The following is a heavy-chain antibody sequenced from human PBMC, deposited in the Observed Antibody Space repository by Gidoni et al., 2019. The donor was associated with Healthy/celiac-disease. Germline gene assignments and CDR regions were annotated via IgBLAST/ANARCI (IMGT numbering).Heavy chain of an antibody. V-gene: IGHV3-23*01. Sequence: EVQLLESGGGLVQPGGSLRLSCAASGFPFSSYAMSWVRQAPGKGLEWVSAISGSGGSTYYADSVKGRFTISRDNSKNTLYLQMNSLRAEDTAVYYCAKVPWQWLDTTYFDYWGQGTLVTVSS. CDR3: AKVPWQWLDTTYFDY. CDR1: GFPFSSYA. CDR2: ISGSGGST. J-gene: IGHJ4*02. D-gene: IGHD6-19*01.